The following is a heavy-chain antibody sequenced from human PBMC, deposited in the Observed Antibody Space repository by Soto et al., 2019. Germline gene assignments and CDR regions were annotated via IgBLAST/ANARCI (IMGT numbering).Heavy chain of an antibody. V-gene: IGHV3-30*18. D-gene: IGHD3-22*01. CDR1: GFTFSSYG. CDR2: ISYDGSIK. Sequence: QVQLVESGGGVVQPGRSLRLSCAASGFTFSSYGMHWVRQAPGKGLEWVAVISYDGSIKYYADSVKGRFTISRDNSKNTLYLQMNSLRAEDTAVYYCAKDYYPQAPPYYFDYWGQGTLVTVSS. CDR3: AKDYYPQAPPYYFDY. J-gene: IGHJ4*02.